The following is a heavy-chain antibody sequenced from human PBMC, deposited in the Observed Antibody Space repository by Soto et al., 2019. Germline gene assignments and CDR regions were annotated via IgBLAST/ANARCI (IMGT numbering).Heavy chain of an antibody. J-gene: IGHJ4*02. CDR1: GGSFSGYD. D-gene: IGHD6-13*01. CDR3: ARGRKQQLVRYFDY. V-gene: IGHV4-34*01. CDR2: INHSGST. Sequence: SETLSLTXAVYGGSFSGYDWSWIRKPPGKGLEWIGEINHSGSTNYNPSLKSRVTISVDTSKNQFSLKLSSVTAADTAVYYCARGRKQQLVRYFDYWGQGTLVTVSS.